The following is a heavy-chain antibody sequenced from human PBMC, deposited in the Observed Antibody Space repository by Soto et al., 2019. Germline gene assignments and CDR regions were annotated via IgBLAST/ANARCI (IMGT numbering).Heavy chain of an antibody. V-gene: IGHV4-59*01. CDR3: ARDQGGEFLKGSGMDV. CDR1: GDSISRYY. D-gene: IGHD3-10*01. Sequence: QVQLQESGPGLVKPSETLSLTCTVSGDSISRYYWSWIRLSPGKGLEWIGYIYYSGEPNYNPSVKSRVTMSVDRTTNQFSLKLSSVTAADAAAYYCARDQGGEFLKGSGMDVWGQGTTVTVSS. J-gene: IGHJ6*02. CDR2: IYYSGEP.